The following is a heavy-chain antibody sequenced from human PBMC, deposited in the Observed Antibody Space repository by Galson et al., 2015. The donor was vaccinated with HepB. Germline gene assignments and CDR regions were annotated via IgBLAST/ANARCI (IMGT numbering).Heavy chain of an antibody. CDR2: INAGNGNT. Sequence: SVKVSCKASGYTFTSYAMHWVRQAPGQRLEWMGWINAGNGNTKYSQKFQGRVTITRDTSASTAYMELSSLRSEDTAVYYCARDRWDYYDSSGSAFDIWGQGTMVTVSS. J-gene: IGHJ3*02. CDR1: GYTFTSYA. V-gene: IGHV1-3*01. CDR3: ARDRWDYYDSSGSAFDI. D-gene: IGHD3-22*01.